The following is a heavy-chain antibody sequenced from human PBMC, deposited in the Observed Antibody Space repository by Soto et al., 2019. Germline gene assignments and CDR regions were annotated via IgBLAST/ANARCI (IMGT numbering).Heavy chain of an antibody. J-gene: IGHJ6*02. CDR2: INNNGNT. D-gene: IGHD6-13*01. CDR1: GGSVSGYH. Sequence: SETLSLTCNVPGGSVSGYHWSWIRQPPGKGLEWIGYINNNGNTDYNPSLESRVTISVDTSRNQISLYLTSVTAADTAVYYCAKYTGYSSSHRYYYYGMDVWGQGTTVTAP. V-gene: IGHV4-59*02. CDR3: AKYTGYSSSHRYYYYGMDV.